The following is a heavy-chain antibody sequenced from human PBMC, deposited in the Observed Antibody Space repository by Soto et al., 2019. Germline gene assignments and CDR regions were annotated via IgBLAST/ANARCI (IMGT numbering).Heavy chain of an antibody. J-gene: IGHJ5*02. Sequence: QVQLVQSGAEVKKPGASVKVSCKASGYTFTGYYMHWVRQAHGQGLEWMGWINPNSGGTNYAQKFQGRVTMTRDTSISTAYMQLSRLRSDDTAVYYCARSPRLYGSGRSVGFDPWGQGTLVTVSS. CDR2: INPNSGGT. CDR3: ARSPRLYGSGRSVGFDP. D-gene: IGHD3-10*01. CDR1: GYTFTGYY. V-gene: IGHV1-2*02.